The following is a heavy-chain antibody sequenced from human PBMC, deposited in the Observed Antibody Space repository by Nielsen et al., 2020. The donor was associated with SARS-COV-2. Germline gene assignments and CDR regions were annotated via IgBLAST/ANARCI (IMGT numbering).Heavy chain of an antibody. V-gene: IGHV4-34*01. CDR2: INHSGST. D-gene: IGHD3-10*01. CDR3: WRGKWNMVRCRKFLYFDY. CDR1: GGSFSGYY. J-gene: IGHJ4*02. Sequence: SETLSLTCAVYGGSFSGYYWSWIRPPPGKGLDWVGEINHSGSTNYNTSLKSRVTLSVDTSKNQFSLKLSSGTAADTTVFYCWRGKWNMVRCRKFLYFDYWGQGTLVTVSS.